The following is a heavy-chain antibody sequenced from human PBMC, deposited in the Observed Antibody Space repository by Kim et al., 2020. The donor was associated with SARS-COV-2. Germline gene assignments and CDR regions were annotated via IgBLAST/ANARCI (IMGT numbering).Heavy chain of an antibody. CDR3: AKDLSDYGDYVVRSL. Sequence: DSVKGRFTISRDNSKNTLYLQMNSLRAEDTAVYYCAKDLSDYGDYVVRSLWGQGTLVTVSS. D-gene: IGHD4-17*01. J-gene: IGHJ4*02. V-gene: IGHV3-23*01.